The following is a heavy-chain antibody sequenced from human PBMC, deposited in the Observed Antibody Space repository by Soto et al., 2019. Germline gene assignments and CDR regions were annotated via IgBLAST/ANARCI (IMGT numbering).Heavy chain of an antibody. D-gene: IGHD5-12*01. CDR3: AKYRRTDAEGYRLDF. J-gene: IGHJ4*02. CDR1: CGSISGYY. CDR2: VYYSGST. Sequence: PSETLSLTCTLSCGSISGYYWSWILHPPGKGLEWIGYVYYSGSTKYNPSLESRVNISVDMSNNQFSLMLTSVTAADTAVYYCAKYRRTDAEGYRLDFWGQGTLVTVSS. V-gene: IGHV4-59*01.